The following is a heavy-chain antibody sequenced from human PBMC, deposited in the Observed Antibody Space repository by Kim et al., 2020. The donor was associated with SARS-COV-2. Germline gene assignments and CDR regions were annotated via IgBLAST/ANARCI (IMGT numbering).Heavy chain of an antibody. V-gene: IGHV5-10-1*01. J-gene: IGHJ4*02. D-gene: IGHD2-21*02. CDR3: ARHEAYCGGDCYSFFDY. Sequence: FQGHVTISADKSISTAYLQWSSLKASDTAMYYCARHEAYCGGDCYSFFDYWGQGTLVTVSS.